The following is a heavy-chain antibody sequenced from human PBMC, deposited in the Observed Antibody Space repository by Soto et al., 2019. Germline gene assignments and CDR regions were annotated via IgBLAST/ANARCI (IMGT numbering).Heavy chain of an antibody. CDR1: GYTFTSYY. V-gene: IGHV1-46*01. J-gene: IGHJ6*04. Sequence: QVQLVQSGAEVKKPGASVKVSCKASGYTFTSYYMHWVRQAPRQGLEWMGIINPSGGSTSYAQKFQSRVTMTRETSTSTVYMELSRLRSEDTAVYYCARDQAGSSSANCMDVWGKVTTVTVSS. CDR3: ARDQAGSSSANCMDV. D-gene: IGHD6-13*01. CDR2: INPSGGST.